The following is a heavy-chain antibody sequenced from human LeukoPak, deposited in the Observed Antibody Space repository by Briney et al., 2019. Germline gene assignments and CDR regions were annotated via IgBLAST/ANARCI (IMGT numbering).Heavy chain of an antibody. J-gene: IGHJ3*02. CDR3: ARDNTPSVQYSSGPVAFDI. V-gene: IGHV1-18*01. D-gene: IGHD6-19*01. Sequence: ASVKVSCKASGGTFSSYAISWVRQAPGQGLEWMGWISAYNGNTNYAQNLQGRVTMTTDTSTSTAYMELRSLRSDDTAVYYCARDNTPSVQYSSGPVAFDIWGQGTMVTVSS. CDR1: GGTFSSYA. CDR2: ISAYNGNT.